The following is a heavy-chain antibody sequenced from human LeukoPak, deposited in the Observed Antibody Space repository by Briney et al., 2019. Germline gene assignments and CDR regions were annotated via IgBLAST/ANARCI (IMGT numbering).Heavy chain of an antibody. CDR1: GYTFTSYD. D-gene: IGHD2-2*01. CDR3: AREANSCTGISCYDGWFDP. J-gene: IGHJ5*02. CDR2: MNPNSGNT. Sequence: GASVKVSCKASGYTFTSYDINWVRQATGQGLEWMGWMNPNSGNTGYAQKFQGRVTITRNTSISTAYMELSSLRSEDTAVYYCAREANSCTGISCYDGWFDPWGQGTLVTVSS. V-gene: IGHV1-8*03.